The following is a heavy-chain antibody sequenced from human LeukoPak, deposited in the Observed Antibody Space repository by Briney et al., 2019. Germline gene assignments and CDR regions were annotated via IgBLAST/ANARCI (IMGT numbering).Heavy chain of an antibody. D-gene: IGHD6-19*01. Sequence: GGSLGLSCTASGFTFSSYAMSWVRQAPGKGLEWVSAISGSGGGTYYADSVKGRFTISRDNSKNTLYLQMNSLRAEDTAVYYCAKGLEQWLVNGYFDYWGQGTLVTVSS. J-gene: IGHJ4*02. CDR1: GFTFSSYA. CDR2: ISGSGGGT. V-gene: IGHV3-23*01. CDR3: AKGLEQWLVNGYFDY.